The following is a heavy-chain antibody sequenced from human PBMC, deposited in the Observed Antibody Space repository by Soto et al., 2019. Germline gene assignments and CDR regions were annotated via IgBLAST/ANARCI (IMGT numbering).Heavy chain of an antibody. Sequence: QVQLVQSGAEVKKPGASVRVSCEASGYRFTAYYIHWVRQAPGQGLEWMGRMNIDTGGTTFAQKFQGRVTMTRDTSISTAYMEVTGVKSDDTAMYYCARDGNFAFLGYSFAVDFWGQGTLVTVSS. CDR3: ARDGNFAFLGYSFAVDF. CDR2: MNIDTGGT. D-gene: IGHD5-18*01. J-gene: IGHJ4*02. CDR1: GYRFTAYY. V-gene: IGHV1-2*06.